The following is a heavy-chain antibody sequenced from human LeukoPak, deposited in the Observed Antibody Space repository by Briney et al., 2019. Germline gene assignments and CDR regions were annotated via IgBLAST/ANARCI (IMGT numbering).Heavy chain of an antibody. CDR2: ISSSGSTI. D-gene: IGHD3-16*02. J-gene: IGHJ4*02. CDR1: GFTFSSYE. CDR3: ARLTKYNDYVWGSYRYTGFDY. Sequence: GGSLRLSCAASGFTFSSYEMNWVRQAPGKGLEWVSYISSSGSTIYYADSVKGRFTISRDNAKNSLYLQMNSLRAEDTAVYYCARLTKYNDYVWGSYRYTGFDYWGQGTLVTVSS. V-gene: IGHV3-48*03.